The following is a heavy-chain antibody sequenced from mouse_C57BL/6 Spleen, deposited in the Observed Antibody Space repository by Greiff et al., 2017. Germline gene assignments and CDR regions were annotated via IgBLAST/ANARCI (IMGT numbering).Heavy chain of an antibody. Sequence: QVHVKQSGAELVKPGASVKLSCKASGYTFTEYTIHWVKQRSGQGLEWIGWFYPGSGSIKYNEKFKDKATLTADKSSSTVYMELSRLTSEDSAVYFCARHDYDGYYVPYYFDYWGQGTTLTVSS. J-gene: IGHJ2*01. D-gene: IGHD2-3*01. CDR3: ARHDYDGYYVPYYFDY. V-gene: IGHV1-62-2*01. CDR2: FYPGSGSI. CDR1: GYTFTEYT.